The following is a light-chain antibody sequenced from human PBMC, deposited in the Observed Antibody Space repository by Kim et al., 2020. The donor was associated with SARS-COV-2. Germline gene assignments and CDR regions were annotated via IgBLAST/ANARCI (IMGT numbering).Light chain of an antibody. CDR2: AAS. V-gene: IGKV1-39*01. CDR3: RQSYSTPWT. CDR1: QSISNY. Sequence: ASVGDRFTITCRASQSISNYLDWYQQKPGRAPKLLIYAASSLQSGVPSRFRGSGSGTHFTLTISSLQPEDFATYYCRQSYSTPWTFGQGTKVDIK. J-gene: IGKJ1*01.